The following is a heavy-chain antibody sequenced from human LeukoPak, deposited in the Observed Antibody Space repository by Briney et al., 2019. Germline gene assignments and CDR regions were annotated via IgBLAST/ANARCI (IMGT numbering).Heavy chain of an antibody. J-gene: IGHJ3*02. CDR2: ISSSGSSI. D-gene: IGHD3-9*01. CDR1: GFIFSTYS. CDR3: ARDRILAGYYPPDAFDI. V-gene: IGHV3-21*01. Sequence: GGSLRLSCAASGFIFSTYSMNWVRRAPGKGLEWVASISSSGSSIQYADSVKGRFTISRDNAKTSLYLQMNSLRAEDTAIYYCARDRILAGYYPPDAFDIWGQGTMVTVSS.